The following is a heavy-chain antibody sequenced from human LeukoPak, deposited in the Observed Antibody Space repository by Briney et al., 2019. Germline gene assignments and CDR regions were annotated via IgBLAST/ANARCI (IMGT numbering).Heavy chain of an antibody. Sequence: GGSLRLSCAASGFTFSSYAMSWVRQAPGKGLEWVSAISGSGGSTYYADSVKGRFTISRDNSKNTLYLQMNSLRAEDTAVYYCATKDYDILTGYPFDYWGQGTLVTVSS. V-gene: IGHV3-23*01. CDR1: GFTFSSYA. CDR3: ATKDYDILTGYPFDY. J-gene: IGHJ4*02. CDR2: ISGSGGST. D-gene: IGHD3-9*01.